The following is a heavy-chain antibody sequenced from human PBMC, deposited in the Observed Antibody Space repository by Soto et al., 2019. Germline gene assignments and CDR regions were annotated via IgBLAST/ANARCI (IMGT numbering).Heavy chain of an antibody. J-gene: IGHJ5*02. D-gene: IGHD2-2*01. V-gene: IGHV4-30-4*01. CDR2: IYHTGTT. Sequence: SETLSLTCSVSGGSISSIDYFWSWIRQPPGKGLEWIGFIYHTGTTYYNPSLRSRVTISIDTSKSQFSMKLNSVTAAVTAVYYCARVMAAMQNWLDPWGQGTLVTVSS. CDR1: GGSISSIDYF. CDR3: ARVMAAMQNWLDP.